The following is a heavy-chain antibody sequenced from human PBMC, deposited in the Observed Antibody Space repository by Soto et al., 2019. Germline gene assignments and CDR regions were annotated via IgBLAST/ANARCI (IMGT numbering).Heavy chain of an antibody. CDR1: SGSISRSGYC. Sequence: SESLSLTCSVSSGSISRSGYCWDWIRQPPGKGLEWTGSIDRSATTYYNPSLKGRVTMSVDTSKNQFSLRLTSVSAADTAVYYCARQVSYSDCLRNYFDKWGQGTLVTVSS. J-gene: IGHJ4*02. V-gene: IGHV4-39*01. CDR2: IDRSATT. CDR3: ARQVSYSDCLRNYFDK. D-gene: IGHD3-3*01.